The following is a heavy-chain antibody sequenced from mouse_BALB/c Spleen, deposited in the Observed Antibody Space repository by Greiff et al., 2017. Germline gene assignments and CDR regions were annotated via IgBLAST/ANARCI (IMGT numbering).Heavy chain of an antibody. J-gene: IGHJ4*01. D-gene: IGHD2-14*01. CDR3: ASPNRYGYYAMDD. CDR2: IYPGDGDT. Sequence: QVQLQQSGPELVKPGASVKISCKASGYAFSSSWMNWVKQRPGQGLEWIGRIYPGDGDTNYNGKFKGKATLTADKSSSTAYMQLSSLTSVDSAVYFCASPNRYGYYAMDDWGQGTSVTVSS. CDR1: GYAFSSSW. V-gene: IGHV1-82*01.